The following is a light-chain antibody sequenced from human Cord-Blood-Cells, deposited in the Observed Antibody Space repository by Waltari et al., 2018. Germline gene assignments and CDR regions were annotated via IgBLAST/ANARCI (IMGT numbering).Light chain of an antibody. CDR2: DVS. CDR3: SSYTSSSTPL. CDR1: SSHVGGYNT. V-gene: IGLV2-14*01. J-gene: IGLJ3*02. Sequence: QSALTQTPSVSGSPGPSITLPCPGTSSHVGGYNTVSWYPPHPGKAPNLMIDDVSNRPSGVSNRFSGSKSGNTASLTISGLQAEDEADYYCSSYTSSSTPLFGGGTKLTVL.